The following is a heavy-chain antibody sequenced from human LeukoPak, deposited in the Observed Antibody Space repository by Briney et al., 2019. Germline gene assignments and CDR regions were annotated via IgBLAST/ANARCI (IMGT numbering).Heavy chain of an antibody. Sequence: SVKVSCKASGGTFSSYAIGWVRQAPGQGLEWMGRIIPILGIANYAQKFQGRVTITADKSTSTAYMELSSLRSEDTAVYYCARAVVVAGNWFDPWGQGTLVTVSS. CDR2: IIPILGIA. CDR3: ARAVVVAGNWFDP. CDR1: GGTFSSYA. D-gene: IGHD2-15*01. J-gene: IGHJ5*02. V-gene: IGHV1-69*04.